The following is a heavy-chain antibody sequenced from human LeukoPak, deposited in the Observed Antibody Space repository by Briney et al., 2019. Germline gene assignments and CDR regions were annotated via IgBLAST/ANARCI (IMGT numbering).Heavy chain of an antibody. CDR2: ISGSGGSI. J-gene: IGHJ4*02. V-gene: IGHV3-23*01. CDR3: AKEAVKAVTAPGYFDY. Sequence: TGGSLRLSCVASGFTFTSGAMNWVRQAPGKGLEWVSGISGSGGSIFYADSVKGRFTISRDTSKNTLYLQMNSLRADDTAVYYCAKEAVKAVTAPGYFDYWGQGTLVTVSS. CDR1: GFTFTSGA. D-gene: IGHD6-19*01.